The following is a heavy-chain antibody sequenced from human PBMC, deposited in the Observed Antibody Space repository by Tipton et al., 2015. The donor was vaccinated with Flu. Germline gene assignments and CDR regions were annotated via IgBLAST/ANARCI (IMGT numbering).Heavy chain of an antibody. Sequence: LRLSCTVSGYSISSGYYWGWIRQAPGEGLEWIATIYHSGSTYYNPSLKSRVTISMDTSKNQFSLKLNSVTAADTAVYYCARSLNSGREYAFDIWGQGTKVTVSA. CDR1: GYSISSGYY. CDR3: ARSLNSGREYAFDI. J-gene: IGHJ3*02. D-gene: IGHD1-26*01. CDR2: IYHSGST. V-gene: IGHV4-38-2*02.